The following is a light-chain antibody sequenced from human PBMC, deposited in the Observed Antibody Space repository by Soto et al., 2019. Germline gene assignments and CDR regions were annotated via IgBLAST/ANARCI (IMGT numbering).Light chain of an antibody. CDR3: QQSYSTPLT. V-gene: IGKV1-39*01. CDR2: AAS. Sequence: DIQMTQSPSSLSASVGDRVTITCRASQSISSYLNWYQQKPGKAPKLLIYAASSMQSGVPSSFSGSRSWTDFTLTISSPQPEDFATYYCQQSYSTPLTFGGGTKLEIK. CDR1: QSISSY. J-gene: IGKJ4*01.